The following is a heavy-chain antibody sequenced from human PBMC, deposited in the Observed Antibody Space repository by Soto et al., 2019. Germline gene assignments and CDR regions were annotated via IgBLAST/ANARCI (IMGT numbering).Heavy chain of an antibody. CDR1: GGTFSSYA. CDR3: ARVRFLEWLTTEYNWFDP. J-gene: IGHJ5*02. V-gene: IGHV1-69*05. D-gene: IGHD3-3*01. CDR2: IIPSNGTA. Sequence: SVKVSCKASGGTFSSYAISWVRQAPGQGLEWMGWIIPSNGTANYAQKFQGRVTITRDTSASTAYMELSSLRSEDTAVYYCARVRFLEWLTTEYNWFDPWGQGTLVTVSS.